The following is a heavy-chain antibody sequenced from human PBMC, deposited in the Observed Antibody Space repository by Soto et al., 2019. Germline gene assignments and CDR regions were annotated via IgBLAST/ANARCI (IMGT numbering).Heavy chain of an antibody. CDR3: ARVRQLAPYYYYYGMDV. V-gene: IGHV3-48*01. D-gene: IGHD6-13*01. Sequence: AASLRPSSITSGFTFSIYSRNWLRQAPGKGLEWVSYIGSSSSTIYYADSVKGRFTISRDNAKNSLYLQMNSLRAEDTAVYYCARVRQLAPYYYYYGMDVWGQGT. CDR1: GFTFSIYS. CDR2: IGSSSSTI. J-gene: IGHJ6*02.